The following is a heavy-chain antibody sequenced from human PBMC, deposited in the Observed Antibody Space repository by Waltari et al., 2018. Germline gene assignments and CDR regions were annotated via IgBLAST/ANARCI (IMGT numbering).Heavy chain of an antibody. J-gene: IGHJ3*02. CDR2: IYTSGNT. Sequence: QVELQESGPGLVKSSETLSLTCTVSGGSISTYYCNWIRQSAGKGLEWIGRIYTSGNTNYNPSLRSRVTMSVDTSKGQFYLKLSSLTAADTAVYYCATVVPADMGHAFDIWGQGTVVTVSS. D-gene: IGHD2-2*01. CDR3: ATVVPADMGHAFDI. CDR1: GGSISTYY. V-gene: IGHV4-4*07.